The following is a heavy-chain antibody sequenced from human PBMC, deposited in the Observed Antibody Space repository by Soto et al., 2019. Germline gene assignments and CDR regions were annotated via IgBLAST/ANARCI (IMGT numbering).Heavy chain of an antibody. Sequence: GGSLRLSCAASGFTFATYAMTWVRQAPGKGLEWVSAISGSGGSTYYADSVKGRFTISRDNSKNTLFPQMNSLRAEDTAVYYCATRRDASYYYYGMDVWGQGTTVTVSS. CDR2: ISGSGGST. CDR1: GFTFATYA. V-gene: IGHV3-23*01. J-gene: IGHJ6*02. CDR3: ATRRDASYYYYGMDV. D-gene: IGHD2-2*01.